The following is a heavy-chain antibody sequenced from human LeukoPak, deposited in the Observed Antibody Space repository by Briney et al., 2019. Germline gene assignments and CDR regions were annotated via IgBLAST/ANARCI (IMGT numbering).Heavy chain of an antibody. Sequence: ASVKVSCKVSGYTLTELSMHWVRQAPGKGLEWMGGFDPEDGETIYAQKFQGRVTMTEDTSTDTAYMELSSLRSEDTAVYYCATDVRYFDPRAFDIWGQGTMVTVSS. D-gene: IGHD3-9*01. CDR2: FDPEDGET. CDR3: ATDVRYFDPRAFDI. J-gene: IGHJ3*02. CDR1: GYTLTELS. V-gene: IGHV1-24*01.